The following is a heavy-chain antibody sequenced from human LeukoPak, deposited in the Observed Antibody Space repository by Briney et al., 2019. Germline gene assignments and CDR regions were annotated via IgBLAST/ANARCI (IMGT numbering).Heavy chain of an antibody. CDR1: GFTFSSYA. CDR2: VSGSGITT. V-gene: IGHV3-23*01. D-gene: IGHD1-26*01. Sequence: GGSLRLSCVASGFTFSSYAMSWVRQAPGKGLEWVSVVSGSGITTYYADSVKGRFTISRDNYKNTLYLQMNSLRAEDTAVYYCAKYGGSSATVNWFDPWGQGTLVTVSS. J-gene: IGHJ5*02. CDR3: AKYGGSSATVNWFDP.